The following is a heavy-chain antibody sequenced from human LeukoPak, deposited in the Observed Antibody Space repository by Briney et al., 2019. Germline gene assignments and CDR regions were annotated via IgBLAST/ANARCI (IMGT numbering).Heavy chain of an antibody. D-gene: IGHD2-2*01. CDR1: GFTFSSYW. V-gene: IGHV3-7*01. CDR2: IKQDGSEK. CDR3: ARSLLRTTWPFDP. Sequence: GGSLRLSCAASGFTFSSYWMSWVRQAPGKGLEWVANIKQDGSEKYYVDSVKGRFTISRDNAKNSLYLQMNSLRAEDTAVYYCARSLLRTTWPFDPWGQGTLVTVSS. J-gene: IGHJ5*02.